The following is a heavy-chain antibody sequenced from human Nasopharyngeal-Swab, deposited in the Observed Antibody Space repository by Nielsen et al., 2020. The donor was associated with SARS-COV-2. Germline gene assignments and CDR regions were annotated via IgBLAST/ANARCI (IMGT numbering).Heavy chain of an antibody. V-gene: IGHV3-48*04. CDR3: AKDGDGSGSYGDYYYYYMDV. CDR2: ISSSSSTI. D-gene: IGHD3-10*01. J-gene: IGHJ6*03. Sequence: GGSLRLSCAASGFTFSSYSMNWVRQAPGKGLEWVSYISSSSSTIYYADSVKGRFTISRDNAKNSLYLQMNSLRAEDTAVYYCAKDGDGSGSYGDYYYYYMDVWGKGTTVTVSS. CDR1: GFTFSSYS.